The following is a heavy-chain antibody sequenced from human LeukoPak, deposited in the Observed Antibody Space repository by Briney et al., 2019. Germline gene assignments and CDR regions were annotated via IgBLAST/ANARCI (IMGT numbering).Heavy chain of an antibody. CDR3: ARHPNNDYGERDYFDY. CDR1: GFTFSSYW. Sequence: RSGGSLRLSCAASGFTFSSYWMSWIRQPPGKGLEWIGYIYYSGSTNYNPSLKSRVTISVDTSKNQFSLKLSSVTAADTAVYYCARHPNNDYGERDYFDYWGQGTLVTVSS. J-gene: IGHJ4*02. CDR2: IYYSGST. D-gene: IGHD4-17*01. V-gene: IGHV4-59*08.